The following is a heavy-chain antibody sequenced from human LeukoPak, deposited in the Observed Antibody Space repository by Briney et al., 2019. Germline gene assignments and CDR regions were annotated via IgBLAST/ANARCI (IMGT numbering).Heavy chain of an antibody. Sequence: GESLKISCKGSGYSFTSYWIGWVRQMPGKGLEWMGMIYPGDSDTRYSPSFQGQVAISADKSTSTASLQWSSLKASDTAMCYCARRLCSGGSCYYFDYWGQGTLVTVSS. D-gene: IGHD2-15*01. CDR2: IYPGDSDT. CDR1: GYSFTSYW. V-gene: IGHV5-51*01. J-gene: IGHJ4*02. CDR3: ARRLCSGGSCYYFDY.